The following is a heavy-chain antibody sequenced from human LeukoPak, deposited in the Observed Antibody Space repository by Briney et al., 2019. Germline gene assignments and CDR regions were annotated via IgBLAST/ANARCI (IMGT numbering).Heavy chain of an antibody. CDR3: ARVITRYSSSYLDY. V-gene: IGHV3-30-3*01. CDR2: ISYDGSNK. D-gene: IGHD6-6*01. CDR1: GFTFSSYA. J-gene: IGHJ4*02. Sequence: GGSLRLSCAASGFTFSSYAMHWVRQAPGEGLEWVAVISYDGSNKYYADSVKGRFTISRDNSKNTLYLQMNSLRAEDTAVYYCARVITRYSSSYLDYWGQGTLVTVSS.